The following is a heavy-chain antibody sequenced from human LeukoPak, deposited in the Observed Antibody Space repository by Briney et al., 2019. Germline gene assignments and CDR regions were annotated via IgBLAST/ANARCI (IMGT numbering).Heavy chain of an antibody. J-gene: IGHJ4*02. Sequence: GGSLRLSRVASGFTFSSRDWMTWVRQAPGKGLEWVANIKQDGSEKNYVDSVKGRFTISRDNAKNSVDLQMNSLRAEDTAVYYCARDPDYYDSSGCNDYWGQGTLVTVSS. D-gene: IGHD3-22*01. CDR2: IKQDGSEK. CDR1: GFTFSSRDW. CDR3: ARDPDYYDSSGCNDY. V-gene: IGHV3-7*01.